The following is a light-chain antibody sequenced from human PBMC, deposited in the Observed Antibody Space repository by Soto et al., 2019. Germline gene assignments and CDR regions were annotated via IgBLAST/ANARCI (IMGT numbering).Light chain of an antibody. Sequence: QSALTQPASVSGSPGQSITISCTGTSSDVGGYNYVSWYQQHPGKAPKLIIYDVSNRPSGVSNRFSGSKSGNTASLTISGVQAEDDTDYYCSSYTSTSTYVFGTGTKLTVL. CDR1: SSDVGGYNY. V-gene: IGLV2-14*03. CDR2: DVS. J-gene: IGLJ1*01. CDR3: SSYTSTSTYV.